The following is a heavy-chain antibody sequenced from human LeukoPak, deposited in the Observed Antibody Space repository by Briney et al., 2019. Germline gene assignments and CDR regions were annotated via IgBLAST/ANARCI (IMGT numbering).Heavy chain of an antibody. J-gene: IGHJ1*01. CDR3: ARQEGWELRLTYFQH. CDR2: IYPGDSDT. D-gene: IGHD1-26*01. CDR1: GYSFTSYW. V-gene: IGHV5-51*01. Sequence: GESLNISCKGSGYSFTSYWIGWVRQMPGKGLEWMGIIYPGDSDTRYSPSFQGQVTISADKSISTAYLQWSSLKASDTAMYYCARQEGWELRLTYFQHWGQGTLVTVSS.